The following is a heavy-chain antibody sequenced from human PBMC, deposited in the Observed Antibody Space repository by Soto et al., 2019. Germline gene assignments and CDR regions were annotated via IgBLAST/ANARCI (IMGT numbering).Heavy chain of an antibody. CDR2: INHSGST. CDR3: ARVKLRIFDY. D-gene: IGHD4-17*01. V-gene: IGHV4-34*01. Sequence: QVQLQQWGAGLLKPSETLSLTCAVSGGSFSGYYWSWIRQPPGKGLEWIGEINHSGSTNYNPSLKSRVTISVDTSKNQFSLKLSSVTAADTAVYYCARVKLRIFDYWGQGTLVTVSS. J-gene: IGHJ4*02. CDR1: GGSFSGYY.